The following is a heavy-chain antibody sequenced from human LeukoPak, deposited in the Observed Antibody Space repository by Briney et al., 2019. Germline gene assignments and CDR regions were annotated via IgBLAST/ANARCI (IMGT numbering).Heavy chain of an antibody. J-gene: IGHJ5*02. CDR2: ISGYNGNT. D-gene: IGHD3-16*01. CDR1: GYTFTGYH. V-gene: IGHV1-18*04. Sequence: ASVTVSCKASGYTFTGYHMHWVRQAPGQGLEWMGWISGYNGNTNYAQKFQGRVTMTTDTSTSTAYMELRSLRSDDTAVYYCARTSHESVLYWSDPWGQGTLVNVSS. CDR3: ARTSHESVLYWSDP.